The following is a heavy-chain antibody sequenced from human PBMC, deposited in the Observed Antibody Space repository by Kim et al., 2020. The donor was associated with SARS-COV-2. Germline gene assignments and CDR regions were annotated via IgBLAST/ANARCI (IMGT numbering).Heavy chain of an antibody. J-gene: IGHJ4*02. Sequence: SVQGQFTLSRDNSKNTLYLQMNSLRAEDTAVYYCAKDSSSSKYYFDYWGQGTLVTVSS. D-gene: IGHD6-6*01. CDR3: AKDSSSSKYYFDY. V-gene: IGHV3-33*06.